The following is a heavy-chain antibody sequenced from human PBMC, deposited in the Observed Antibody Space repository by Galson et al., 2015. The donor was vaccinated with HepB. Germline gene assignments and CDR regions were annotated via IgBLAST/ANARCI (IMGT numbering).Heavy chain of an antibody. CDR1: GFTFSSYG. CDR3: AREDGPGGYFDL. V-gene: IGHV3-33*01. CDR2: IWYDGSNK. Sequence: SLRLSCAASGFTFSSYGMHWVRQAPGKGLEWVAVIWYDGSNKYYADSVKGRFTISRDNSKNSLYLQMNSLRAGDTAVYYCAREDGPGGYFDLWGRGTLVTVSS. D-gene: IGHD4-17*01. J-gene: IGHJ2*01.